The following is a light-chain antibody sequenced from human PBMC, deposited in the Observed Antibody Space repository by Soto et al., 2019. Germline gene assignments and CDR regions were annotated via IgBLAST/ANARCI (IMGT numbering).Light chain of an antibody. CDR2: AAS. CDR1: QRISTF. CDR3: QQSDSTPYT. V-gene: IGKV1-39*01. J-gene: IGKJ2*01. Sequence: DLQMTQSPSSLSASVGDRVTINCRASQRISTFLNWYQQKPGQAPKVLISAASTLQSGVPSRFSGRGSGTDFTLTISSLQPEDFATYYCQQSDSTPYTFGQGTTLETK.